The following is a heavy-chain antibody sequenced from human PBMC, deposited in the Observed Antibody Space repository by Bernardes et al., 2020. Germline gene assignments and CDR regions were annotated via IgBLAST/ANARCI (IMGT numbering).Heavy chain of an antibody. CDR2: IYYSGST. Sequence: SETLSLTCTVSGGSISSSSYYWGWLRQPPGQGLEWIGSIYYSGSTYYNPSLKSRVTISVDTSKNQFSLKLSSVTAADTAVYYCASPSTNFDYWGQGTLVTVSS. D-gene: IGHD5-12*01. CDR1: GGSISSSSYY. V-gene: IGHV4-39*01. J-gene: IGHJ4*02. CDR3: ASPSTNFDY.